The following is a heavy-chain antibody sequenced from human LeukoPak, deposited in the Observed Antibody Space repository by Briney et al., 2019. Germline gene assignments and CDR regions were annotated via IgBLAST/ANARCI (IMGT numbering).Heavy chain of an antibody. Sequence: SETLSLTCSVSGYSISRAYSWGWVRQPPGKGLEWIGSLYDSGSTNYNPSLKSRVTISVDTSKNQFSLKLSSVTAADTAVYYCARHKRSPVLLWFGDPWDWFDPWGQGTLVTVSS. CDR1: GYSISRAYS. CDR3: ARHKRSPVLLWFGDPWDWFDP. CDR2: LYDSGST. V-gene: IGHV4-38-2*02. J-gene: IGHJ5*02. D-gene: IGHD3-10*01.